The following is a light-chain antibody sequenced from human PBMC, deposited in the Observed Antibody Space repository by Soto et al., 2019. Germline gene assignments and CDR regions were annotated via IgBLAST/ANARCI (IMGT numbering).Light chain of an antibody. CDR3: SSDTSTGTYV. CDR2: EVS. CDR1: SSDVGGYNY. Sequence: QSALTQPASVSGSPGQSITISCTGTSSDVGGYNYVSWYQQHPGKAPKLMIYEVSNRPSGVSNRFSGSKSGNTASLTISGLQAEDEADYYCSSDTSTGTYVFGTGTKVTVL. V-gene: IGLV2-14*01. J-gene: IGLJ1*01.